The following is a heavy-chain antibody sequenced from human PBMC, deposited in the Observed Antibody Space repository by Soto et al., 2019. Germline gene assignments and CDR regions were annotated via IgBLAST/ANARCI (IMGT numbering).Heavy chain of an antibody. J-gene: IGHJ4*02. D-gene: IGHD2-15*01. V-gene: IGHV3-7*01. CDR1: GLNLSRIW. Sequence: GGALRISCAASGLNLSRIWMSWVRQAPGKGLEWVANIKQDGSEKYYVDSVKGRFTISRDNAKNSLYLQMNSLRAEDTAVYYCARDDLSGLFDYWGQGT. CDR3: ARDDLSGLFDY. CDR2: IKQDGSEK.